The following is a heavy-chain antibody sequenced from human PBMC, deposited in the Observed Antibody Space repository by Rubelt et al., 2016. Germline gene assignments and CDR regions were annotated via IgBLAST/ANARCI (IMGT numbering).Heavy chain of an antibody. J-gene: IGHJ5*02. Sequence: QITLKESGPTLVKPTQTLTLTCTFSGFSLNSNGVAVGWIRQPPGKALEWLALIYWDDAKRYSPSLMSRLTITKDTSKNQVVLTMANWDSVETATYYCAHRSPTYYYGSGSSWFDPWGPGTLVTVSS. CDR1: GFSLNSNGVA. V-gene: IGHV2-5*02. CDR2: IYWDDAK. CDR3: AHRSPTYYYGSGSSWFDP. D-gene: IGHD3-10*01.